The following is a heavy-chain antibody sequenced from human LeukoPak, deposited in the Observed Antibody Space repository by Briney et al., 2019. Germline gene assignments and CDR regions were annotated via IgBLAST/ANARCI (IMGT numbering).Heavy chain of an antibody. D-gene: IGHD6-13*01. CDR2: ISPHNGNT. V-gene: IGHV1-18*01. J-gene: IGHJ4*02. CDR3: VRGSSSSWYV. Sequence: ASVKVSCKASGYTFTSYGISWVRQAPRQGLEWMGWISPHNGNTNYAQKLQGRVTMTTDTSTSTAYMELRSLRSDDTAVYYCVRGSSSSWYVWGQGTLVIVSS. CDR1: GYTFTSYG.